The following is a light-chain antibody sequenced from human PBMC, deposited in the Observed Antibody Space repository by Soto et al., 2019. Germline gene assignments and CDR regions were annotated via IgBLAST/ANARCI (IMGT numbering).Light chain of an antibody. CDR2: GAS. CDR1: QSVSSSY. CDR3: QQYGSSPPYT. V-gene: IGKV3-20*01. J-gene: IGKJ2*01. Sequence: EIVLTQSPGTLSLSQGERATLSCSASQSVSSSYLAWYQQKPVQAPRLLIYGASSRATGIPDRFSGSGSGTDFTLTISRLEPEDFAVYYCQQYGSSPPYTFGQGTKLEIK.